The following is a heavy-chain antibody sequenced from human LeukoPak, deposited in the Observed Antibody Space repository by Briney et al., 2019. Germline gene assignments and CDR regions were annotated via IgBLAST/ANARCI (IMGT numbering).Heavy chain of an antibody. CDR1: GYTFSIDD. CDR3: ARSDHNSWNAFDI. D-gene: IGHD1-26*01. Sequence: ASVKVSCTASGYTFSIDDINWVRQATGQGLEWMGWINPNNGNLGYAQKFQGRVTITRNTPISTAYVELSSLTSEDTAVYYCARSDHNSWNAFDIWGQGTMVTVSS. J-gene: IGHJ3*02. V-gene: IGHV1-8*03. CDR2: INPNNGNL.